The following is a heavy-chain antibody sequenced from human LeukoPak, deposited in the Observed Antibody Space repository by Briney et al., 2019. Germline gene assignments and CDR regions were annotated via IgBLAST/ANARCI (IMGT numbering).Heavy chain of an antibody. V-gene: IGHV3-74*01. CDR2: IKYDASST. CDR3: AKEGTYYYDSSGYPYYFDY. J-gene: IGHJ4*02. D-gene: IGHD3-22*01. Sequence: GGSLRLSCADSGFTFSSHWMHWVRQAPGKGLVWVSRIKYDASSTSYADSVKGRFTISRDNAKNTLYLQMNSLRAEDTAVYYCAKEGTYYYDSSGYPYYFDYWGQGTLVTVSS. CDR1: GFTFSSHW.